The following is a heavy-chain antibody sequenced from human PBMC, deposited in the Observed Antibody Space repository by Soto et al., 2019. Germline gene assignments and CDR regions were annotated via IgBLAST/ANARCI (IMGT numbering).Heavy chain of an antibody. CDR3: ARHGENCFDN. CDR2: INPEGSEK. V-gene: IGHV3-7*01. D-gene: IGHD4-17*01. J-gene: IGHJ4*02. Sequence: PGGSLRLSCAASGFTFSNAWMNWVRQAPGKGLEWVAHINPEGSEKHYVDSVKGRFTISRDNAKNSLSLQMNSLRDEDMAVYYCARHGENCFDNWGQGTLVTVSS. CDR1: GFTFSNAW.